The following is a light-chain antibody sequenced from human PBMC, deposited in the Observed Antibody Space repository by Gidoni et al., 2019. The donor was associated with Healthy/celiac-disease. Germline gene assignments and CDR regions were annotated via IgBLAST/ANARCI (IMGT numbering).Light chain of an antibody. Sequence: QSALTQPASVSGSPGQSITISCTGTSSDVGGYNYVSWYQQHPGKAPKLMIYAVSNRPSGVSCRFSGSKSGNTASLTISGLQAEDEADYYCSSYTSSIPYVFGTGTKVTVL. J-gene: IGLJ1*01. CDR1: SSDVGGYNY. V-gene: IGLV2-14*01. CDR2: AVS. CDR3: SSYTSSIPYV.